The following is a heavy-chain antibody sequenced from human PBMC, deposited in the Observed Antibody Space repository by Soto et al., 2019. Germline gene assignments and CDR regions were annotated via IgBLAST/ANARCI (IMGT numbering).Heavy chain of an antibody. D-gene: IGHD6-6*01. V-gene: IGHV2-5*02. Sequence: ESGPTLVNPTQTLTLTCTFSGFSLSTSGVGVGWIRQPPGKALEWLALIYWDDDKRYSPSLKSRLTITKDTSKNQVVLTMTNMDPVDTATYYCAHRLDDWYSSSSDFDYWGQGTLVTVSS. CDR1: GFSLSTSGVG. J-gene: IGHJ4*02. CDR2: IYWDDDK. CDR3: AHRLDDWYSSSSDFDY.